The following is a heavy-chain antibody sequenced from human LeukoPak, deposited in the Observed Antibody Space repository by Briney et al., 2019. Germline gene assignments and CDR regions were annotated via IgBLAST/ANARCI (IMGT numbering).Heavy chain of an antibody. CDR2: IYHSGST. CDR3: ARRSEFDNTHYHYFDY. Sequence: SETLSLTCTVSGGSIDSRSYYWDWIRQAPGKGLEWIGTIYHSGSTEHNPSLKSRVAIFVDTSKNQFSLILHSVAAADTAVYYCARRSEFDNTHYHYFDYWGQGALVTVSS. D-gene: IGHD2-15*01. J-gene: IGHJ4*02. V-gene: IGHV4-39*01. CDR1: GGSIDSRSYY.